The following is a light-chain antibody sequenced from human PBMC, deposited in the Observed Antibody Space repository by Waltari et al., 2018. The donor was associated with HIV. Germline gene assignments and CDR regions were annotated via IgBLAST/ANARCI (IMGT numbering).Light chain of an antibody. J-gene: IGLJ2*01. CDR1: SSDVGGYNL. CDR2: EVS. Sequence: QSALTQPASVSASPGQSSTIPCPGNSSDVGGYNLLSWYHKHPGKAPKLMIYEVSNRPSGVSNRFAGSKSGNTASLTISGLQAEDEADYYCCAYAGSTTYVIFGGGTKLTVL. V-gene: IGLV2-23*02. CDR3: CAYAGSTTYVI.